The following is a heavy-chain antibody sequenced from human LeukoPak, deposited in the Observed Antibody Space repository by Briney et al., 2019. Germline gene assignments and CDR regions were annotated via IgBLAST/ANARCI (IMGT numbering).Heavy chain of an antibody. J-gene: IGHJ4*02. CDR3: AVTRTRGDH. V-gene: IGHV3-7*03. D-gene: IGHD3-10*01. Sequence: PGGSLRLSCAASGFTFSNYWMTWIRQGPGKGLEWVANINQDGNDKYYVDSMKGRFTISGDNTKSSVFLQMNSLRAEDTAVYYCAVTRTRGDHWGQGTLVTVSS. CDR1: GFTFSNYW. CDR2: INQDGNDK.